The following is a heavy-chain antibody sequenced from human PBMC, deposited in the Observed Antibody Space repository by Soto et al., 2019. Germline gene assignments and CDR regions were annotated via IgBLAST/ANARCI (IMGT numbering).Heavy chain of an antibody. CDR3: AKDNRVATTIEY. CDR2: IWYNGSNK. CDR1: GFTFNSFG. J-gene: IGHJ4*02. Sequence: QVQLVESGGGVVQPGRSLRLSCAASGFTFNSFGMHWVRQAPGKGLEWVAVIWYNGSNKYYADSVKGRFTVSRDNSKNTLYLQKNSLRAEDTAVYYCAKDNRVATTIEYWGQGTLVTVSS. V-gene: IGHV3-33*06. D-gene: IGHD5-12*01.